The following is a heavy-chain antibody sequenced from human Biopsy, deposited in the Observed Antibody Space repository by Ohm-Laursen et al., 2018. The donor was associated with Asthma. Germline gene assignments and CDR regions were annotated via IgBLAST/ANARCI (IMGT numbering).Heavy chain of an antibody. CDR1: RGPFRGYV. V-gene: IGHV4-34*01. CDR3: ASGPQWSDLDI. J-gene: IGHJ6*02. CDR2: IPQGGAT. Sequence: GTLSLTCALNRGPFRGYVWAWIRQPPGKGLEWIGEIPQGGATTVNPSLKSRVTISMDPSKSQLYLSLRSLTAADTAVYYCASGPQWSDLDIWGQGTTVTVSS. D-gene: IGHD1-26*01.